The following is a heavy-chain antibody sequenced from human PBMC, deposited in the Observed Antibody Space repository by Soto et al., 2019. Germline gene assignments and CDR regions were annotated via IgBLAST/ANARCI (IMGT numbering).Heavy chain of an antibody. CDR3: ERAAARGYFDY. CDR2: IYYSGST. CDR1: GGSISSGGYY. J-gene: IGHJ4*02. D-gene: IGHD6-13*01. Sequence: SETLSLTCTVSGGSISSGGYYWSWIRQHPGKGLEWIGYIYYSGSTYYNPSLKSRVTISVDTSKNQFSLKLSSVTAADTAVYYCERAAARGYFDYWGQGTMVTVYS. V-gene: IGHV4-31*03.